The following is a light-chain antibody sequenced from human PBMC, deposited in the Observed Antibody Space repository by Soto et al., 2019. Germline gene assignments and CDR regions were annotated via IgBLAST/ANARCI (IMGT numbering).Light chain of an antibody. V-gene: IGKV3D-20*02. CDR1: QSVSSSH. CDR2: DAS. J-gene: IGKJ5*01. CDR3: QQRSNWPPIT. Sequence: EIMLTQSPGTLSLSPGERATLSCRASQSVSSSHLAWYQQNPGQAPRLLISDASNRATGIPARFSGSGSGTDFTLTISSLEPEDFAVYYCQQRSNWPPITFGQGTRLEIK.